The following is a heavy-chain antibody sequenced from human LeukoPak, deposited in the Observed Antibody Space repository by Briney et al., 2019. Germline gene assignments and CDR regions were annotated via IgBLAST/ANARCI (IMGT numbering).Heavy chain of an antibody. V-gene: IGHV3-20*04. Sequence: GGSLRLSCAASGFTFSSYSMNWVRQAPGKGLEWVSGINWNGGSTGYADSVKGRFTVSRDNAKNSLYLQMNSLRAEDTALYYCARTGDNNWFDPWGQGTLVSVSS. CDR3: ARTGDNNWFDP. CDR2: INWNGGST. D-gene: IGHD7-27*01. J-gene: IGHJ5*02. CDR1: GFTFSSYS.